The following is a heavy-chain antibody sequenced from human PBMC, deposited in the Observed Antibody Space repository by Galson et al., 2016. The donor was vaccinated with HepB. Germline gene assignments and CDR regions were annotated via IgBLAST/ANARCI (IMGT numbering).Heavy chain of an antibody. D-gene: IGHD1-26*01. J-gene: IGHJ4*02. V-gene: IGHV3-30*18. CDR2: ISYDGSYK. Sequence: SLRLSCAASGFTFNTHGMHWVRQAPGKGLEWVAVISYDGSYKYFGDSVKGRFAISRDDSRNILYLQMNSPRADDTAVYYCAKVQAPWENSILDYWGQGTLVTVSS. CDR3: AKVQAPWENSILDY. CDR1: GFTFNTHG.